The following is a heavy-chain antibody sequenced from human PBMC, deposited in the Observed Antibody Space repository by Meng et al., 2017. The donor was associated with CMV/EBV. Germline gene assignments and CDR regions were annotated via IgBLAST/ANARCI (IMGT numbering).Heavy chain of an antibody. J-gene: IGHJ6*02. CDR1: GGTFSSYA. Sequence: SVKVSCKASGGTFSSYAISWVRQAPGQGLEWMGGIIPIFGTANYAQKFQGRVTITTDESTSTAYMELSSLRSEDTAVYYCARGNDYSLNGWFGYWGQGATVTVSS. CDR3: ARGNDYSLNGWFGY. CDR2: IIPIFGTA. D-gene: IGHD4-11*01. V-gene: IGHV1-69*05.